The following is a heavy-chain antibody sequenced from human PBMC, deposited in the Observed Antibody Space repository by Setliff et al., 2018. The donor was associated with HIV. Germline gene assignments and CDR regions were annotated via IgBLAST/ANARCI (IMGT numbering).Heavy chain of an antibody. CDR1: GYTFTDYN. J-gene: IGHJ4*01. V-gene: IGHV1-2*02. D-gene: IGHD2-15*01. CDR3: ARGALLAVFDFDH. CDR2: INPKSGGT. Sequence: GASVKVSCKASGYTFTDYNIHWVRQAPGQGLEWMGWINPKSGGTNYVQNFQGRVSMTRDTSANTAYMELSSLRSDDTAVYFCARGALLAVFDFDHWGHGTLVTVS.